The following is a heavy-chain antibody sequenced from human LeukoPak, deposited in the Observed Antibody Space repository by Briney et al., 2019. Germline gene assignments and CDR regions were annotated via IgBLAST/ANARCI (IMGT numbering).Heavy chain of an antibody. CDR3: ARVGYSSSWYTFDY. CDR2: IYSGGST. D-gene: IGHD6-13*01. J-gene: IGHJ4*02. V-gene: IGHV3-53*01. Sequence: PGGSLRLSCAASGFTVSSNYMSWVRQAPGKGLEWVSVIYSGGSTYYADSVKGRFTISRDNSKNTLYLQMNSLRAEDTAVYYCARVGYSSSWYTFDYWGQGTLVTVSS. CDR1: GFTVSSNY.